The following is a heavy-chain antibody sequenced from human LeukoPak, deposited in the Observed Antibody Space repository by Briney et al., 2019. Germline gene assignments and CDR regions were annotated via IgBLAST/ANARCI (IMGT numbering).Heavy chain of an antibody. D-gene: IGHD3-10*01. Sequence: GGSLRLSCAASGFTFSSYAMSWVRQAPGKGLEWVAVIWYDGSNKYYADSVKGRFTISRDNSKNTLYLQMNSLRAEDTAVYYCARDPPPWDASMVRERYGPSYFDYWGQGTLVTVSS. V-gene: IGHV3-33*08. J-gene: IGHJ4*02. CDR2: IWYDGSNK. CDR3: ARDPPPWDASMVRERYGPSYFDY. CDR1: GFTFSSYA.